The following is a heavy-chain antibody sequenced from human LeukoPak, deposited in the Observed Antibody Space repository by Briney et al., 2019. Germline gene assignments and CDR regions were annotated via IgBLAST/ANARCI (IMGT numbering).Heavy chain of an antibody. CDR1: GYSFTTYW. V-gene: IGHV5-51*01. CDR2: IYPGDSDT. D-gene: IGHD1-1*01. J-gene: IGHJ3*02. Sequence: GESLKISCKSSGYSFTTYWIGWVRQMPGKGLEWMGIIYPGDSDTRYSPSFQGQVTISADKSISTAYLQWSSLKASDTAMYYCARRRSAYNWNDRDAFDIWGQGTMVTVSS. CDR3: ARRRSAYNWNDRDAFDI.